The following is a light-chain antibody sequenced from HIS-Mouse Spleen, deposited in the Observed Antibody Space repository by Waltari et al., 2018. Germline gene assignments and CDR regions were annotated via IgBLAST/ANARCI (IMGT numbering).Light chain of an antibody. CDR2: KDS. CDR1: AFQNQY. CDR3: QSADSSGTLYV. V-gene: IGLV3-25*03. Sequence: SYELTQPPSVSVSPGQTPRITGPGDAFQNQYAYWYQQKPGQAPVLVIYKDSERPSGIPERFSGSSSGTTVTLTISGVQAEDEADYYCQSADSSGTLYVFGTGTKVTVL. J-gene: IGLJ1*01.